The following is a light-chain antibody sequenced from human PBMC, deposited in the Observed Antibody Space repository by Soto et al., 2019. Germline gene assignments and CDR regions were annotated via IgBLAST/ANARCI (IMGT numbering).Light chain of an antibody. CDR1: QSINGW. V-gene: IGKV1-5*01. Sequence: DIQMTQSPSTLSASVGDRVTITCRASQSINGWLAWYQQRPGKAPKLLIYDASSLEGGVPSRFSGSGSGTEFTLTISSLQSDDFATYYCQQYNRYWTFGKGTKVEIK. J-gene: IGKJ1*01. CDR2: DAS. CDR3: QQYNRYWT.